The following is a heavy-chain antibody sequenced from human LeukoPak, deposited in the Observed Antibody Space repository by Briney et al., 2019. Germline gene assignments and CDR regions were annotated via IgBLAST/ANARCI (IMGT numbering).Heavy chain of an antibody. V-gene: IGHV1-2*02. CDR3: ARVGDIVRTSVFDI. CDR2: INPNSGGT. CDR1: GYTFTGYY. Sequence: GASVMVSCKASGYTFTGYYMHWVRHAPGQGLEWMGWINPNSGGTNYAQKFQGRVTMTRDTSISTAYMELSRLGSDDTAVYYCARVGDIVRTSVFDIWGQGTMVTVSS. J-gene: IGHJ3*02. D-gene: IGHD2-8*01.